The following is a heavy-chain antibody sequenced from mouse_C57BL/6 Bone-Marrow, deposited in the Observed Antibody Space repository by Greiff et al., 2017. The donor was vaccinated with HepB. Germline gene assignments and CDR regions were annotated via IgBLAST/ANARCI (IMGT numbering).Heavy chain of an antibody. J-gene: IGHJ3*01. V-gene: IGHV7-3*01. D-gene: IGHD2-4*01. CDR3: ARFQYDYDGWAWFAY. Sequence: EVMLVESGGGLVQPGGSLSLSCAASGFTFTDYYMSWVRQPPGKALEWLGFIRNKANGYTTEYSASVKGRFTISRDNSQSILYLQMNALRAEDSATYYCARFQYDYDGWAWFAYWGQGTLVTVSA. CDR1: GFTFTDYY. CDR2: IRNKANGYTT.